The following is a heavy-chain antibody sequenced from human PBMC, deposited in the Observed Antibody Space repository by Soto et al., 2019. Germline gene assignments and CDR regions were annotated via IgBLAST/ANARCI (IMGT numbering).Heavy chain of an antibody. V-gene: IGHV1-46*01. CDR3: ASEGNGYNLGPSVDVDD. CDR1: GYNFTSYY. D-gene: IGHD5-12*01. Sequence: QVQLVQSGAGVKKPGSSVKVSCKASGYNFTSYYMHWVRQAPGQGLEWRGVIDPSGGSRDYTQKSQGRDTMTRDSSTSTVDMELSSLRSEDAAVFYFASEGNGYNLGPSVDVDDWGQGTLVTVSS. CDR2: IDPSGGSR. J-gene: IGHJ4*02.